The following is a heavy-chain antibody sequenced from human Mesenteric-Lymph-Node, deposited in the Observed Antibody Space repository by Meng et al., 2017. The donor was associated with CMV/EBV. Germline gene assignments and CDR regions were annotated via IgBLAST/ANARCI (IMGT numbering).Heavy chain of an antibody. J-gene: IGHJ4*02. V-gene: IGHV3-48*03. D-gene: IGHD2-2*01. CDR2: ISSSGSTI. CDR1: GFTFSSYE. CDR3: ARVRPYCSTTRCSLDY. Sequence: GGSLRLSCAASGFTFSSYEMNWVRQAPGKGLEWVSYISSSGSTIYYADSVKGRFTISRDNAKNSLYLQMNSLRAEDTAVYYCARVRPYCSTTRCSLDYWGQGTLVTVSS.